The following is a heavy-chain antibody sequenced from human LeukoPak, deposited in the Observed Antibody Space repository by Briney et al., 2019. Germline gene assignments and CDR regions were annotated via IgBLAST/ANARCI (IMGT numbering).Heavy chain of an antibody. V-gene: IGHV3-74*01. J-gene: IGHJ4*02. CDR1: GFTFSSYA. CDR2: INSDGSST. D-gene: IGHD6-19*01. Sequence: GGSLRLSCAASGFTFSSYAMSWVRQAPGKGLVWVSRINSDGSSTSYADSVKGRFTISRDNAKNTLYLQMNSLRAEDTAVYYCAIAVAGTQADYWGQGTLVTVSS. CDR3: AIAVAGTQADY.